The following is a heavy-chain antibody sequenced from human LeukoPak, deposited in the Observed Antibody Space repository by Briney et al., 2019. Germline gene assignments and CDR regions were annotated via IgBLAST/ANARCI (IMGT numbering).Heavy chain of an antibody. CDR2: IYHSGST. Sequence: SQTLSLTCAVSGASISSGSYSWSWIRQPPGKGLEWIGYIYHSGSTYYNPSLKSRVTISVDRSKNQFSLKLNSVTAADTAVYYCARVVEIQAYFDSWGQGILVTVSS. V-gene: IGHV4-30-2*01. J-gene: IGHJ4*02. D-gene: IGHD5-24*01. CDR1: GASISSGSYS. CDR3: ARVVEIQAYFDS.